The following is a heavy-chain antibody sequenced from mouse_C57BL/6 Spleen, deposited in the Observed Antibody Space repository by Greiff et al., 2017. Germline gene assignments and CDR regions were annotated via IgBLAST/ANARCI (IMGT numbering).Heavy chain of an antibody. V-gene: IGHV1-62-2*01. CDR2: FYPGSGSI. J-gene: IGHJ2*01. CDR3: ARHEVASYDYERGFDY. CDR1: GYTFTEYT. D-gene: IGHD2-4*01. Sequence: QVQLQQSGAELVKPGASVKLSCKASGYTFTEYTIHWVKQRSGQGLEWIGWFYPGSGSIKYNEKFKDKATLTADKSSSTVYMELSRLTSEDSAVYFCARHEVASYDYERGFDYWGQGTTLTVSS.